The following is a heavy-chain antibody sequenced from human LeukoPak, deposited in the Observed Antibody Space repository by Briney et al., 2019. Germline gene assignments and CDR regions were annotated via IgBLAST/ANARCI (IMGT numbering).Heavy chain of an antibody. J-gene: IGHJ6*02. V-gene: IGHV1-46*02. CDR2: NFSHDGST. Sequence: ALVKVSCKTSGYNFNSHHVHWVRQAPGQGLEWMGINFSHDGSTSNTQKFQGRVTMTRDTSTSTVYMELSSLRSEDTAVYYCARDSGNFRYDMDVWGQGTTVIVSS. CDR1: GYNFNSHH. CDR3: ARDSGNFRYDMDV. D-gene: IGHD3-10*01.